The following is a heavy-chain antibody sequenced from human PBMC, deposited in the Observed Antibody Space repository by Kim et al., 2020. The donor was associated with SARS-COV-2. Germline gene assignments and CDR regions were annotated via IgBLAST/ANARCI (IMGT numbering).Heavy chain of an antibody. V-gene: IGHV3-30*03. J-gene: IGHJ4*02. CDR1: GFTFNTYG. Sequence: GGSLRLSCAASGFTFNTYGIDWVRQAPGKGLEWVAGISGDGINKYYADSVKGRFTISRDNSNFTLYLRLSSLRPDDTAVYYCARDQERFPYYYDSALDHWGQGAQVTVSS. CDR2: ISGDGINK. CDR3: ARDQERFPYYYDSALDH. D-gene: IGHD3-22*01.